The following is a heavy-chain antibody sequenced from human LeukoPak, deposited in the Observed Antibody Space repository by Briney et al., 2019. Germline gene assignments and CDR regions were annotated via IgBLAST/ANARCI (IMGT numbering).Heavy chain of an antibody. J-gene: IGHJ5*02. CDR1: GFTFSSYA. V-gene: IGHV3-23*01. D-gene: IGHD3-10*01. Sequence: GGSLRLSCAASGFTFSSYAMSWVRQAPGKGLEWVSAISDNGGRTYYADSVKGRFTISRDNAKNSVYLQMNTLRAEDTAVYYCARDRQPYGSGSLNWFDPWGQGTLVTVSS. CDR2: ISDNGGRT. CDR3: ARDRQPYGSGSLNWFDP.